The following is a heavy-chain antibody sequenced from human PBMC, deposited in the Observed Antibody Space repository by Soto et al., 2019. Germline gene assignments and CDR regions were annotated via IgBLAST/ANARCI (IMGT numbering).Heavy chain of an antibody. V-gene: IGHV1-18*01. J-gene: IGHJ4*02. Sequence: ASVKVSCKASGYTFTSYGISWVRQAPGQGLEWMGWISAYNGNTNYAQKLQGRVTMTTDTSTSTVYMELSSLRSEDTAVYYCARANYYDSSGPLGYWGQGTLVTVSS. CDR1: GYTFTSYG. CDR2: ISAYNGNT. CDR3: ARANYYDSSGPLGY. D-gene: IGHD3-22*01.